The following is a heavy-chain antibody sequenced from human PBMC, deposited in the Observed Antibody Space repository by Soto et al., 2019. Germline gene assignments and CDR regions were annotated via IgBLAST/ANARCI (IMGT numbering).Heavy chain of an antibody. D-gene: IGHD3-22*01. CDR3: ANSLITTMIVVSQFDY. V-gene: IGHV1-2*02. Sequence: ASVKVSCKASGYSFSGWYIHWVRQAPGQGLEWMGWINPNTGGAVYAQKFQGRVTMTRDTTTSTAYMELSGLTSDDTAVYYCANSLITTMIVVSQFDYWGQGTLVTVSS. CDR1: GYSFSGWY. CDR2: INPNTGGA. J-gene: IGHJ4*02.